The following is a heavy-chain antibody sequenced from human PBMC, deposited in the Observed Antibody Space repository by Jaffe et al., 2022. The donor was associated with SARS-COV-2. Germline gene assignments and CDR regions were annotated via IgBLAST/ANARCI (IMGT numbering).Heavy chain of an antibody. J-gene: IGHJ4*02. CDR1: GYTFTDYT. V-gene: IGHV7-4-1*02. CDR2: INTRSGNR. Sequence: QVQLVQSGSELKKPGASVKVSCKASGYTFTDYTLNWVRQAPGQGLEWMGWINTRSGNRMYAQVFRGRFVFSLDTSVTTAYLQISSLQAEDTAVYYCARQSGYGLDYWGQGTLVTVSS. CDR3: ARQSGYGLDY. D-gene: IGHD5-12*01.